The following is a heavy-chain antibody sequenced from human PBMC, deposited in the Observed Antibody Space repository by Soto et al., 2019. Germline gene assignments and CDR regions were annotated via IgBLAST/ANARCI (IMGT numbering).Heavy chain of an antibody. CDR2: FDPEDGET. Sequence: VASVKVSCKVSGYTLTELSMHWVRQAPGKGLEWMGGFDPEDGETIYAQKFQGRVTMTEDTSTDTAYMELSSLRSEDTAVYYCATSYPYCSGGSCYGKFGWFDPWGQGTLVTVSS. V-gene: IGHV1-24*01. CDR1: GYTLTELS. J-gene: IGHJ5*02. CDR3: ATSYPYCSGGSCYGKFGWFDP. D-gene: IGHD2-15*01.